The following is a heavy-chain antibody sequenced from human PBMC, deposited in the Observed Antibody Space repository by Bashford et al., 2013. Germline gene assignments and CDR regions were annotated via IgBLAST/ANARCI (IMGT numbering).Heavy chain of an antibody. CDR3: ARGYCSSVDCWDRFYFYAVDV. Sequence: RQAPGKGLEWLAYINSTGGAIHYADSVKGRFTISRDNAKNSLFLQMNSLRAEDTAVYYCARGYCSSVDCWDRFYFYAVDVWGPRDHGHRLL. CDR2: INSTGGAI. J-gene: IGHJ6*01. V-gene: IGHV3-11*01. D-gene: IGHD2-2*01.